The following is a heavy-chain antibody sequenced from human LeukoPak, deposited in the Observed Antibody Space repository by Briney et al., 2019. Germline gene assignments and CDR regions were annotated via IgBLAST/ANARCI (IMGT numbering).Heavy chain of an antibody. CDR3: ARHWGNGHGTGAGPIDY. J-gene: IGHJ4*02. V-gene: IGHV4-38-2*02. CDR1: AYSISSGYY. D-gene: IGHD3/OR15-3a*01. CDR2: VYHSGST. Sequence: SETLSLTCTVTAYSISSGYYWGWIRQPPGKGLECIGGVYHSGSTFYNPSLKSRVTISADTSKNQLSLELNSVTAADTAVYYCARHWGNGHGTGAGPIDYWGQGTLVTVSS.